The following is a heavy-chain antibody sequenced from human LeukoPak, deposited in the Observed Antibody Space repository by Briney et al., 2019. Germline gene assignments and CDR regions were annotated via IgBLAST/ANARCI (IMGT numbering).Heavy chain of an antibody. CDR2: ISYDGSNK. D-gene: IGHD1-26*01. Sequence: GGSLRLSCAASGFTFSSYAMHWVRQAPGKGLEWVAVISYDGSNKYYADSVRGRFTISRDNSKNTLYLQMNSLRAEDTAVYYCASASGGWGQGTLVTVSS. J-gene: IGHJ4*02. CDR1: GFTFSSYA. V-gene: IGHV3-30*04. CDR3: ASASGG.